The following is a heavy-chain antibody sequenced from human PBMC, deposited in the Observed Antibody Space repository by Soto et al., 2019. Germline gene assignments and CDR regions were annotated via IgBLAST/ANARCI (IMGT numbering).Heavy chain of an antibody. CDR2: IKQDGSEK. V-gene: IGHV3-7*01. J-gene: IGHJ3*02. CDR3: ARDHRWQWLVRAFDI. Sequence: GGSLRLSCAASGFTFSSYWMSWVRQAPGKGLEWVANIKQDGSEKYYVDSVKGRFTISRDNAKNSLYLQMNSLRAEDTAVYYCARDHRWQWLVRAFDIWGQGTMVTVSS. D-gene: IGHD6-19*01. CDR1: GFTFSSYW.